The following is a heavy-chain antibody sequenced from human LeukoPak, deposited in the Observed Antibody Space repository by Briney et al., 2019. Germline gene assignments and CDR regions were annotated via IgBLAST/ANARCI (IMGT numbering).Heavy chain of an antibody. D-gene: IGHD3-3*01. CDR2: ISWNSGSI. V-gene: IGHV3-9*01. CDR1: GFTFYDYA. Sequence: GRSLRLSCAASGFTFYDYAMHWVRQAPGKGLEWVSGISWNSGSIGYADSVKGRFTISRDNAKNSLYLQMNSLRAEDTALYYCAKDTGYDFWSGLPTFQHWGQGTLVTVSS. J-gene: IGHJ1*01. CDR3: AKDTGYDFWSGLPTFQH.